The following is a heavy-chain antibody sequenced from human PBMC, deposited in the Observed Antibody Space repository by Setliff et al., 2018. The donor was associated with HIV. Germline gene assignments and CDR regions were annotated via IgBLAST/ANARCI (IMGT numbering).Heavy chain of an antibody. CDR2: INHSGKT. CDR1: GGPFSGYY. CDR3: AREGGTGRSSWYGAYWYDP. D-gene: IGHD6-13*01. V-gene: IGHV4-34*01. J-gene: IGHJ5*02. Sequence: SETLFLTCAVYGGPFSGYYWTWIRQPPGKGLEWIGDINHSGKTNYNRSLKSRVTISLDTSKNQFSLRLTSVTAADTAVYYCAREGGTGRSSWYGAYWYDPWGQGTLVTVSS.